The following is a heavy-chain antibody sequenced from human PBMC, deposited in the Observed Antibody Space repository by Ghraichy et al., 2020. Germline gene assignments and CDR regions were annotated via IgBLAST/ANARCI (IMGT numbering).Heavy chain of an antibody. CDR1: GFTFSSSA. V-gene: IGHV3-48*02. Sequence: GESLNISCAASGFTFSSSAMSWVRQAPGKGLEWISYISRTSNTIYYADSVKGRFTISRNNAENSLYLQLNSLRDEDTAVYYCARAEYYHDSNCFYYFDYWGQGTLVAVSS. D-gene: IGHD3-22*01. CDR3: ARAEYYHDSNCFYYFDY. CDR2: ISRTSNTI. J-gene: IGHJ4*02.